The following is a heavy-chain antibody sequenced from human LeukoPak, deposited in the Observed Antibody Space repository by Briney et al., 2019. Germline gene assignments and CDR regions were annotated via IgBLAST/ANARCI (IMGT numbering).Heavy chain of an antibody. CDR3: ARSILWFDP. V-gene: IGHV4-59*01. D-gene: IGHD3-3*01. CDR1: GGSISNYY. J-gene: IGHJ5*02. Sequence: SETLSLTCTVSGGSISNYYWSWIRQPPGKGLEWIGYIYYSGSTNYNPSLKSRVTISVDTSKNQFSLKLSSVTAADTAVYYCARSILWFDPWGQGTLVTISS. CDR2: IYYSGST.